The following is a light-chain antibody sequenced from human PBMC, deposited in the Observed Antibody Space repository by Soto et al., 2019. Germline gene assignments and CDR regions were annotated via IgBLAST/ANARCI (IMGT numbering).Light chain of an antibody. V-gene: IGKV3-20*01. J-gene: IGKJ4*02. CDR3: QRYGTSVPLT. CDR1: QSVSSNY. CDR2: GAS. Sequence: EVVLTQSPGTLSLSPGDRATLSCRASQSVSSNYFDWYQQKPGQAPRLLIYGASSSAIGIQDRFSGSWSGTDFTLTISRLEPEDLSLYYCQRYGTSVPLTFGGGTKVEIK.